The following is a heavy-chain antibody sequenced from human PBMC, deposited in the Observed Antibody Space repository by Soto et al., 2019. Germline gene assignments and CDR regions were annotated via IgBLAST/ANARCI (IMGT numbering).Heavy chain of an antibody. V-gene: IGHV3-7*01. D-gene: IGHD2-2*01. Sequence: EVQLVESGGGLVQPGGSLRLSCAASGFTFSSYWMSWVRQAPGKGLEWVANIKQDGSEKYYVDSVKGRFTISRDNAKNSLYLQKNSLRAEDTAVYYCARVVVVPAAEYYYYYYGMDVWGQGTTVTVSS. CDR2: IKQDGSEK. J-gene: IGHJ6*02. CDR3: ARVVVVPAAEYYYYYYGMDV. CDR1: GFTFSSYW.